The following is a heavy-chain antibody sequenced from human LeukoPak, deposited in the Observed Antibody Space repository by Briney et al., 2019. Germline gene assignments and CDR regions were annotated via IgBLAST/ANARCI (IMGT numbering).Heavy chain of an antibody. D-gene: IGHD4-17*01. CDR3: ARDYIPPYGDPRSD. J-gene: IGHJ4*02. V-gene: IGHV3-48*03. CDR2: ISSSGSTT. CDR1: GFTFSSYE. Sequence: GGSLRLSCAASGFTFSSYEMNWVRQAPGKGLEWVSYISSSGSTTYYADSVKGRFTISRDNAKNSLYLQMNSLRAEDTAVYYCARDYIPPYGDPRSDWGQGTLVTVSS.